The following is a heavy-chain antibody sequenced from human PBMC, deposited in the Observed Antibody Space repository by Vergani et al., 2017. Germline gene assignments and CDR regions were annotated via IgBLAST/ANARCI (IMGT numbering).Heavy chain of an antibody. CDR3: ARGSGRITMVRGVIKYYYYYGMDV. Sequence: QVQLVQSGAEVKKPGASVKVSCKASGYTFTSYDINWVRQATGQGLEWMGWMNPNSGNTGYAQKFQGRVTITRNTSISTAYMELSSLRSEDTAVYYCARGSGRITMVRGVIKYYYYYGMDVWGQGTTVTVSS. V-gene: IGHV1-8*03. CDR2: MNPNSGNT. J-gene: IGHJ6*02. CDR1: GYTFTSYD. D-gene: IGHD3-10*01.